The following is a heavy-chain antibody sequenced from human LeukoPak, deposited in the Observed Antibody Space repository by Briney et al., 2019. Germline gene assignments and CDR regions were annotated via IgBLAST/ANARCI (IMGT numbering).Heavy chain of an antibody. D-gene: IGHD3-9*01. CDR2: INTNAGNP. CDR3: ARDGDYRLIGTKAPGVGENAFDI. Sequence: ASVKVSCKASGYTFTSYAMNWVRQAPGQGLEWMGWINTNAGNPTYAQGFTGRFVFSLDTSVSTAYLQISSLKAEDTAVYYCARDGDYRLIGTKAPGVGENAFDIWGQGTMVTVSS. V-gene: IGHV7-4-1*02. J-gene: IGHJ3*02. CDR1: GYTFTSYA.